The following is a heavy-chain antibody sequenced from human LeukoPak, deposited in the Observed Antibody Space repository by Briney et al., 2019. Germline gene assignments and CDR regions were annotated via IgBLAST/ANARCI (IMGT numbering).Heavy chain of an antibody. Sequence: GASVKVSCKASGYTFTSYYMHWVRQAPGQGLEWMGIINPSGGSTSYAQKFQGRVTMTRDTSTSTVYMELSSLRPEDTAVYYCARDRGSGWEVYGMDVWGKGTTVTVSS. D-gene: IGHD6-19*01. CDR2: INPSGGST. CDR1: GYTFTSYY. V-gene: IGHV1-46*01. J-gene: IGHJ6*04. CDR3: ARDRGSGWEVYGMDV.